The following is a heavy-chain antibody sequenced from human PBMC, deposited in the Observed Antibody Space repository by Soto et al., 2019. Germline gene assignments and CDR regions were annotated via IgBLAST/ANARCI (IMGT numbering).Heavy chain of an antibody. CDR1: GYTFSSYA. J-gene: IGHJ4*02. CDR2: INAGNGNT. D-gene: IGHD6-19*01. CDR3: ARDRSAWYPPPAAYFDY. Sequence: QVHLVQSGAEVKKPGASVKVSCKASGYTFSSYAVHWVRQAPGQRLEWMGWINAGNGNTKYSQKFQGRVTITRDTSASTAYMDLSRLLSENTAGYFCARDRSAWYPPPAAYFDYWGQGTLVTVSS. V-gene: IGHV1-3*01.